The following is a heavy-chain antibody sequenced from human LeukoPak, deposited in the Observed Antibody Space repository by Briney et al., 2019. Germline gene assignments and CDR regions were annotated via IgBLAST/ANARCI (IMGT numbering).Heavy chain of an antibody. CDR2: IWYDGSNK. J-gene: IGHJ5*02. CDR1: GFTFSSYG. Sequence: GGSLRLSCAACGFTFSSYGMHGVRQARGKGREGVAVIWYDGSNKYYADSVKGRFTISRDNSKNTLYLQMNSLRAEDTAVYYCARDQVGYYGSEHPPFDPWGQGTLVTVSS. CDR3: ARDQVGYYGSEHPPFDP. D-gene: IGHD3-10*01. V-gene: IGHV3-33*01.